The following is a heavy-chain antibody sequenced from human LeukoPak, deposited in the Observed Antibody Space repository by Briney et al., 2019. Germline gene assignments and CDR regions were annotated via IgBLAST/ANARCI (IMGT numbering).Heavy chain of an antibody. CDR3: ARRSFSTDY. J-gene: IGHJ4*02. Sequence: PSETLSLTCTVSGYSISSGYYWGWIRQPPGKGLEWIGSIYHSGSTYYNPSLKSRVTISVDTSKNQFSLKLSSVTAADTAVYYCARRSFSTDYWGQGTLVTVSS. D-gene: IGHD3-3*02. CDR2: IYHSGST. V-gene: IGHV4-38-2*02. CDR1: GYSISSGYY.